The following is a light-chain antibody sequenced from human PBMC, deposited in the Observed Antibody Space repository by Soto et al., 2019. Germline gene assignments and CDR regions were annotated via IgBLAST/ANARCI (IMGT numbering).Light chain of an antibody. CDR2: GAY. J-gene: IGKJ1*01. CDR3: QQYGSSGT. Sequence: EIVLTQSPGTLSLSPGERATLSCRASQSVSNNYLAWYQPKPGQAPRLLIYGAYNRATGIPDRFSGSGSGTDFTLTSSRLEPEDFAVYYCQQYGSSGTFGQGTKVEIK. CDR1: QSVSNNY. V-gene: IGKV3-20*01.